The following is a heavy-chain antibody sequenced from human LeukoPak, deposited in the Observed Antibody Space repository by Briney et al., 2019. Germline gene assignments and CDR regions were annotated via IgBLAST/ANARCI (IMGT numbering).Heavy chain of an antibody. J-gene: IGHJ3*02. D-gene: IGHD6-13*01. CDR3: GRHLSWYNAFDI. Sequence: SETLSLTCTVSGGSISSSSYYWGWIRQPPGKGLEWIGSIYYSGSTYYNPSLKSRVTISVDTSKNQFSLKLSSVTAADTAVYYCGRHLSWYNAFDIWGQGTMVTVSS. CDR1: GGSISSSSYY. V-gene: IGHV4-39*01. CDR2: IYYSGST.